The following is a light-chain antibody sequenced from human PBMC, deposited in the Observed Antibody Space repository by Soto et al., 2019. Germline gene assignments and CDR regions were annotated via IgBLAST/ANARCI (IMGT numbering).Light chain of an antibody. Sequence: QSALTQPASVSGSPGQSITISCTGTSNNVGGYNYVPWYQQHPGKAPKLMIYDVSNRPSGVSNRFSGSKSGNTGSLTISGLQAEDEADYYCSSYTSSSSYVFGTGTKLTVL. CDR2: DVS. CDR3: SSYTSSSSYV. J-gene: IGLJ1*01. V-gene: IGLV2-14*01. CDR1: SNNVGGYNY.